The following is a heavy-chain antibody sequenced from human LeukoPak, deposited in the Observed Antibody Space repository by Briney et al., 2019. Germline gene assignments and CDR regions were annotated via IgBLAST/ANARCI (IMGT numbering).Heavy chain of an antibody. J-gene: IGHJ4*02. CDR2: INPNSGGT. V-gene: IGHV1-2*06. Sequence: ASVKVSCEASGYTFTGYYMHWVRQAPGQGLEWMGRINPNSGGTNYAQKFQGRVTMTRDTSISTAYMELSRLRSDDTAVYYCARDKSPYSSGYPGDYWGQGTLVTVSS. D-gene: IGHD3-22*01. CDR3: ARDKSPYSSGYPGDY. CDR1: GYTFTGYY.